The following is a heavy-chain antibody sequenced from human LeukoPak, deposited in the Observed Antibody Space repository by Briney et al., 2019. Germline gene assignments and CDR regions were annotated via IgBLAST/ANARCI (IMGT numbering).Heavy chain of an antibody. Sequence: GRSLRLSCAASGFTFSSYGMHWVRQAPGKGLEWVAVIWYDGSNKYYADSVKGRFTISRDNSKNTLYLQMNSLRAEDTAVYYCARDRIAAAGNGLSTNWFDPWGQGTLVTVSS. CDR2: IWYDGSNK. V-gene: IGHV3-33*01. D-gene: IGHD6-13*01. J-gene: IGHJ5*02. CDR3: ARDRIAAAGNGLSTNWFDP. CDR1: GFTFSSYG.